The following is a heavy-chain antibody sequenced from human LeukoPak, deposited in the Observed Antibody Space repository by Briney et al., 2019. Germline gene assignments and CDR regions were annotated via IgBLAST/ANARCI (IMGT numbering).Heavy chain of an antibody. CDR2: VYYSGRT. V-gene: IGHV4-39*01. CDR3: ARHGELYDPIDY. J-gene: IGHJ4*02. D-gene: IGHD3-10*01. CDR1: GGSISSTNYY. Sequence: PSETLSLTCTVSGGSISSTNYYWDWIRQSPGKGLEWIGSVYYSGRTYSNPSLKSRITISVDTSKNQFSLKLTSVTAADTALYYCARHGELYDPIDYWGQGTLVTVSS.